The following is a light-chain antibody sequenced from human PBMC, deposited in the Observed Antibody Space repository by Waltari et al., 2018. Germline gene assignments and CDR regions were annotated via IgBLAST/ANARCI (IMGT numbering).Light chain of an antibody. CDR1: ALPKQY. CDR3: QSGNSRGSYYV. J-gene: IGLJ1*01. CDR2: KDN. V-gene: IGLV3-25*03. Sequence: SYELTQPPSVSVSPGQTARSTCSGDALPKQYVYWYQQKPGQAPVLMIYKDNERPSGIPERFSGSSSGTTVTLTISGVQAEDEADYYCQSGNSRGSYYVFGTGTKVTVL.